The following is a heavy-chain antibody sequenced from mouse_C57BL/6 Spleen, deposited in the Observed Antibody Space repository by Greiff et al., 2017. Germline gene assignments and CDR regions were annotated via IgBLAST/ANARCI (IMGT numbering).Heavy chain of an antibody. CDR1: GYTFTSYG. CDR3: ARSTAQAFMDY. CDR2: IYPRSGNT. D-gene: IGHD3-2*02. Sequence: QVHVKQSGAELARPGASVKLSCKASGYTFTSYGISWVKQRTGQGLEWIGEIYPRSGNTYYNEKFKGKATLTADKSSSTAYMELRSLTSEDSAVYFCARSTAQAFMDYWGQGTSVTVSS. V-gene: IGHV1-81*01. J-gene: IGHJ4*01.